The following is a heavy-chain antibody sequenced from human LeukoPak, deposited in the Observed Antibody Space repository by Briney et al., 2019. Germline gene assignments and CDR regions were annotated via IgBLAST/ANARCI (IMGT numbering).Heavy chain of an antibody. V-gene: IGHV1-18*01. CDR2: ISAYNGNT. Sequence: ASVKVSCKASGYTFTSYGISWVRQAPGQGLEWMGWISAYNGNTDYAQKLQGRVTMTTDTSTSTGYMELRSLRSDDTAVYYCARWGVAHTPGMDVWGQGTTVTVSS. J-gene: IGHJ6*02. CDR1: GYTFTSYG. D-gene: IGHD2-15*01. CDR3: ARWGVAHTPGMDV.